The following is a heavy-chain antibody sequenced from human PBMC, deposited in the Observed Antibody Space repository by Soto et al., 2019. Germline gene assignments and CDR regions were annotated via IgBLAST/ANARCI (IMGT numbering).Heavy chain of an antibody. Sequence: QVQLVESGGGVAQPGRSLRLSCAASGFTFSSYGMHWVRQAPGKGLEWVAVISFDGSTKYYPDSVKGRFTISRDNSKNTLYRQMNSLRPEDTAVYFCVRYDSSAYYFINWGQGTLVTVSS. J-gene: IGHJ4*02. CDR1: GFTFSSYG. D-gene: IGHD3-22*01. CDR3: VRYDSSAYYFIN. V-gene: IGHV3-30-3*01. CDR2: ISFDGSTK.